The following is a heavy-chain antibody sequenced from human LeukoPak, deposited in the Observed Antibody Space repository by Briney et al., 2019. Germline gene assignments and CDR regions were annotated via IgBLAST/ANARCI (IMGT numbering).Heavy chain of an antibody. Sequence: GGSLRLSCAASGFTFSSYAMSWVRQAPGKGLEWVALVKGDGRTTIYADSVKGRFTISRDNAKNTLYLQMNSLRADDSGVYYCATGHSYGYDYWGQGVLVTVSS. D-gene: IGHD5-18*01. CDR3: ATGHSYGYDY. J-gene: IGHJ4*02. CDR2: VKGDGRTT. V-gene: IGHV3-74*01. CDR1: GFTFSSYA.